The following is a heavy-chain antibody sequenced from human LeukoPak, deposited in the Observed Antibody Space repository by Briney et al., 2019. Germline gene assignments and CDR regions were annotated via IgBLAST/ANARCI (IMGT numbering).Heavy chain of an antibody. CDR2: IGNNGGGI. CDR3: AIDPNWGTHS. D-gene: IGHD7-27*01. J-gene: IGHJ4*02. Sequence: GGSLRLSCAASGFTFSTYTMYWVRHPPGKRLEWVSIIGNNGGGIHYADSVKGRFTISRDNFKNALYLQVNSLRVEDTAVYYCAIDPNWGTHSWGQGVLVTVSS. CDR1: GFTFSTYT. V-gene: IGHV3-23*01.